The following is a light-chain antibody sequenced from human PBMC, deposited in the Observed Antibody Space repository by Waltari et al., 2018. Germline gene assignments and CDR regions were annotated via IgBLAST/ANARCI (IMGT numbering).Light chain of an antibody. CDR2: GAS. V-gene: IGKV3-15*01. CDR3: QQYNNWPRT. CDR1: QSVSSN. J-gene: IGKJ1*01. Sequence: EILMTQSPATLSVSPGERATLSCRASQSVSSNLAWYQQKPGQAPRLLIYGASTRATGIPARFSGSGSGTEFTVTISSLQSEDFAVYYCQQYNNWPRTFGQGTKVEIK.